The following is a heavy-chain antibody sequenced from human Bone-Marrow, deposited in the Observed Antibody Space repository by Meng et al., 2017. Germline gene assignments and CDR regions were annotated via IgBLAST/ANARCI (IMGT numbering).Heavy chain of an antibody. Sequence: QLQWGRSGDEVKKPGASVKGSCNRSGYKFPDYYIPWVRRAPGQGLEWMGRINPKSGDTHYAQKFQARVTMTGDPSISTAYMELSGLRSDDTAKYYCARDEDISAAGKLFGDYWGQGTLVTVSS. CDR1: GYKFPDYY. V-gene: IGHV1-2*06. CDR2: INPKSGDT. J-gene: IGHJ4*02. CDR3: ARDEDISAAGKLFGDY. D-gene: IGHD6-25*01.